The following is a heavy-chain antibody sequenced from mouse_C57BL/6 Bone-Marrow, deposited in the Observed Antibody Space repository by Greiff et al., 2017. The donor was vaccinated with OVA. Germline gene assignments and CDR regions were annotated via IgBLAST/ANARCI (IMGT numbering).Heavy chain of an antibody. Sequence: VHVKQSVAELVRPGASVKLSCTASGFNIKNPYMHWVKQRPEQGLEWIGRIDPANGNTKYAPKFQGKATITADTSSNTAYLQLSSLTSEDTAIYYCAFYGSGFAYWGQGTLVTVSA. CDR1: GFNIKNPY. D-gene: IGHD1-1*01. CDR2: IDPANGNT. CDR3: AFYGSGFAY. V-gene: IGHV14-3*01. J-gene: IGHJ3*01.